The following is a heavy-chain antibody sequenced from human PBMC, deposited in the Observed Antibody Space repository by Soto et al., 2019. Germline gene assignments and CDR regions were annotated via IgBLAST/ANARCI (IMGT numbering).Heavy chain of an antibody. CDR2: IDWDDDK. V-gene: IGHV2-70*01. J-gene: IGHJ6*04. D-gene: IGHD6-13*01. CDR3: ARIAADTYYYGMDV. CDR1: GFSLSTSGMC. Sequence: SGPTLVNPTQTLTLTCTFSGFSLSTSGMCVSWIRQPPGKALEWLALIDWDDDKYYSTSLKTRLTISKDTSKNQVVLTMTNMDPVDTATYYCARIAADTYYYGMDVWGKGTTVTVSS.